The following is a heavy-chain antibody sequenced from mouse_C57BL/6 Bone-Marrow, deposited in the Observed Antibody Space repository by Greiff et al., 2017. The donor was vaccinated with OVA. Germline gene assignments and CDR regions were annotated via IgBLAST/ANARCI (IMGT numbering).Heavy chain of an antibody. CDR1: GYTFTSYG. J-gene: IGHJ4*01. V-gene: IGHV1-81*01. CDR3: AITTVVAADYAMDY. CDR2: IYPRSGNT. D-gene: IGHD1-1*01. Sequence: VQLQQSGAELARPGASVKLSCKASGYTFTSYGISWVKQRTGQGLEWIGEIYPRSGNTYYNEKFKGKDTLTADKSSSTAYMELRSLTSEDSAVYFCAITTVVAADYAMDYWGQGTAVTVSS.